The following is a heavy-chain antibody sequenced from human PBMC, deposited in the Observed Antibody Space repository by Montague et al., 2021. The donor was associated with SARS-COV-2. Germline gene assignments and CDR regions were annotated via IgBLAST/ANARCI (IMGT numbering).Heavy chain of an antibody. V-gene: IGHV4-34*01. CDR2: INHGGST. Sequence: SETLSLTCSVSGGSVSSYYLNWIRQPPGKGLEWIGGINHGGSTNYSPSLKSRVTISADTSKNQFSLKLKSVTAADTANYYCARGHQGVAMIVVVMIGAEYYFDYWGQGSLVTVSS. D-gene: IGHD3-22*01. J-gene: IGHJ4*02. CDR3: ARGHQGVAMIVVVMIGAEYYFDY. CDR1: GGSVSSYY.